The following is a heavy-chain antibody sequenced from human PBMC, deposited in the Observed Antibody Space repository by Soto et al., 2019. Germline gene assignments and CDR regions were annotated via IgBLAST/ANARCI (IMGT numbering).Heavy chain of an antibody. D-gene: IGHD6-6*01. V-gene: IGHV4-34*01. Sequence: ETLSLTCAVYGGSFSGYYWSWIRQPPGKGLEWIGEINHSGSTNYNPSLKSRVTISVDTSKNQFSLKLSSVTAADTAVYYCARVRIAARPIDYWGQGTLVTVSS. J-gene: IGHJ4*02. CDR1: GGSFSGYY. CDR2: INHSGST. CDR3: ARVRIAARPIDY.